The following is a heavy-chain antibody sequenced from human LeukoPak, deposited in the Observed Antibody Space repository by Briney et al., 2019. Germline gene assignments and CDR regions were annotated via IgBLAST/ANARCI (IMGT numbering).Heavy chain of an antibody. CDR1: GGSISSYY. V-gene: IGHV4-59*01. J-gene: IGHJ4*02. CDR2: IYYSGST. CDR3: ARVGYDSSGHLTGPDPSFDY. D-gene: IGHD3-22*01. Sequence: SETLSLTCTVSGGSISSYYWSWIRQPPGKGLEWIGYIYYSGSTNYNPSLKSRVTISVDTSRSQFSLKLSSVTAADTAVYYCARVGYDSSGHLTGPDPSFDYWGQGTLVTVSS.